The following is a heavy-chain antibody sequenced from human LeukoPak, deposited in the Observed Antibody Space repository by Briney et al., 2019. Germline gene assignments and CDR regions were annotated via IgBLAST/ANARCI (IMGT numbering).Heavy chain of an antibody. Sequence: GESLKISCKGSGYSFTSYWIGWVRQMPGKGLGWMGIIYPGDSDTRYSPSFQGQVTISADKSISTAYLQWSSLKASDTAMYYCARHLVGDYIYYYYGMDVWGQGTTVTVSS. CDR2: IYPGDSDT. CDR3: ARHLVGDYIYYYYGMDV. D-gene: IGHD4-17*01. J-gene: IGHJ6*02. V-gene: IGHV5-51*01. CDR1: GYSFTSYW.